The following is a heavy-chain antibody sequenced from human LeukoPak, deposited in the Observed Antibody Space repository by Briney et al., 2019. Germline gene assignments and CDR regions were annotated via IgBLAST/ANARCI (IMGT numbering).Heavy chain of an antibody. CDR3: ARAYYYDSSGYYTPLRD. CDR1: GGTFSSYA. Sequence: SVKVSCKASGGTFSSYAISWVRQAPGQGLEWMGGILPIFGTANYAQKFQGRVAITADESTSTAYMELSSLRSEDTAVYYCARAYYYDSSGYYTPLRDWGQGTLVTVSS. D-gene: IGHD3-22*01. V-gene: IGHV1-69*13. J-gene: IGHJ4*02. CDR2: ILPIFGTA.